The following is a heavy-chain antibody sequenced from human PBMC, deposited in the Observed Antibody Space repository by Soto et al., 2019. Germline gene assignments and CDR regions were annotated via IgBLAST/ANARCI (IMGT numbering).Heavy chain of an antibody. Sequence: EASVKVSCKASGFTFRSSAVQFVRQARGQPLEWIGWVVLGNGNTNYAQKFQGRVTTTRVMSTSTAYMEVSRLRYEDTAMYYCARRSGSILWYLLDSWGQRTQFTICS. V-gene: IGHV1-58*01. CDR2: VVLGNGNT. J-gene: IGHJ4*02. CDR1: GFTFRSSA. D-gene: IGHD2-15*01. CDR3: ARRSGSILWYLLDS.